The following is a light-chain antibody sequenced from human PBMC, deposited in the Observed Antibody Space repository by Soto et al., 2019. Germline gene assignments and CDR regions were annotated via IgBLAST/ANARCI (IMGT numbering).Light chain of an antibody. CDR3: QKYNSAPHT. CDR1: QGISTF. J-gene: IGKJ1*01. V-gene: IGKV1-27*01. Sequence: DIQMTQSPSSLSASVGDRVTIACRASQGISTFLAWYQQQPGKAPKLLIFGASTLQSGVPSRFSGSGSGTDFTLTISSLQTEDVATYYCQKYNSAPHTFGQGTKVDIK. CDR2: GAS.